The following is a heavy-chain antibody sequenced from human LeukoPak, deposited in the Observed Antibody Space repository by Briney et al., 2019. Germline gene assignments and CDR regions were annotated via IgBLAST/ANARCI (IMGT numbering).Heavy chain of an antibody. V-gene: IGHV3-49*04. CDR1: GFTLSSYA. CDR2: IRSKAYGGTT. D-gene: IGHD3-10*01. Sequence: GGSLRLSCAASGFTLSSYAMSWVRQAPGKGLEGVGCIRSKAYGGTTEYAASVKGRFTISRDDSKSIAYLQMNSLKTEDTAVSYCTRGSLWFGELLGYWGQGTLVTVSS. J-gene: IGHJ4*02. CDR3: TRGSLWFGELLGY.